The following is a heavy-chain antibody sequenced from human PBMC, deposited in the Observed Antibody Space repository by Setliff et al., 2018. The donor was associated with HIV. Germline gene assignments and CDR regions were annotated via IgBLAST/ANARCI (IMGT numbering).Heavy chain of an antibody. Sequence: SETLSLTCAVYGGSFSGYYWTWIRQSPGKGLEWIGGITDSGGSKYNPSLESRVTISVDTSKNQFSLNLTSVTVADTGIYYCASPYSGSYSGFQYWGQGTQVTVSS. J-gene: IGHJ1*01. D-gene: IGHD1-26*01. CDR1: GGSFSGYY. V-gene: IGHV4-34*01. CDR3: ASPYSGSYSGFQY. CDR2: ITDSGGS.